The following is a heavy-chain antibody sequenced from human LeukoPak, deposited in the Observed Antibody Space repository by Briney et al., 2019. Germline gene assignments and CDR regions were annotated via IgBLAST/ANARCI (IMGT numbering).Heavy chain of an antibody. D-gene: IGHD5-18*01. CDR3: ASSVEAAMLIDY. Sequence: PGGSLRLSCAASGFTFDDYAMHWVRQAPGKGLEWVSGISWNSGSIGYSDSVKGRFTVSRENSKNTLYLQMNSLRAEDTAVYYCASSVEAAMLIDYWGQGTLVTVSS. CDR1: GFTFDDYA. CDR2: ISWNSGSI. V-gene: IGHV3-9*01. J-gene: IGHJ4*02.